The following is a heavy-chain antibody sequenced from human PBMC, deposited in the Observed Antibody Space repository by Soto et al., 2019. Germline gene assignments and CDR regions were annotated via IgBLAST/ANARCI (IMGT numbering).Heavy chain of an antibody. Sequence: QVQLVESGGGVVQPGRSLRLSCAASGFTFSSYGMHWVRQAPGKGLEWVAVIWYDGSNKYYADSVKGRFTISRDNSKNTLYLQMNSLRAGETAVYYCARGGGREWELLSDFDYWGQGTLVTVSS. CDR1: GFTFSSYG. V-gene: IGHV3-33*01. J-gene: IGHJ4*02. CDR3: ARGGGREWELLSDFDY. CDR2: IWYDGSNK. D-gene: IGHD1-26*01.